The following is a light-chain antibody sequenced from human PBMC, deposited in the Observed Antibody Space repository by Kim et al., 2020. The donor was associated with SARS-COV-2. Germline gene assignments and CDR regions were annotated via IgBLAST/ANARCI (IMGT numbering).Light chain of an antibody. J-gene: IGLJ2*01. CDR3: NSRGSNDNVL. V-gene: IGLV3-19*01. CDR2: GKN. Sequence: SSELTQDPAVSVALGQTVRITCQGDSLRSYYATWYQQKPGQAPIVVIYGKNNRPSGIPDRFSGSSSGDTASLTITGTQAGDEADYYCNSRGSNDNVLLGGGTQLTVL. CDR1: SLRSYY.